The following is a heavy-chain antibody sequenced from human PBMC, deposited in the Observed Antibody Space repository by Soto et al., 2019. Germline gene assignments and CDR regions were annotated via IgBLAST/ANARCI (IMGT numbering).Heavy chain of an antibody. CDR1: GGSISSSSYY. D-gene: IGHD6-13*01. Sequence: QLQLQESGPGLVKPSETLSLTCTVSGGSISSSSYYWGWIRQPPGKGLEWIGSIYYSGSTYYNPSLKGRVPISVDTSKNQFSLKLSSVTAADTAVYYCARHSANSSSWYLGTYYFDYWGQGTLVTVSS. CDR3: ARHSANSSSWYLGTYYFDY. V-gene: IGHV4-39*01. CDR2: IYYSGST. J-gene: IGHJ4*02.